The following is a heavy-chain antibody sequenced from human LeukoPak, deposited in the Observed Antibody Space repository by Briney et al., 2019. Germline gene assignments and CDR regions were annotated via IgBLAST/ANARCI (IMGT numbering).Heavy chain of an antibody. CDR2: IYYSGST. CDR1: GGSISSYY. CDR3: ARGEQQGPVDY. D-gene: IGHD6-13*01. Sequence: SETLSLTCTVSGGSISSYYWSWIRQPPGKGLEWIGYIYYSGSTNYNPSFKSRVTISVDTSKNQFSLKLSSVTAADTAVYYCARGEQQGPVDYWGQGTLVTVSS. J-gene: IGHJ4*02. V-gene: IGHV4-59*01.